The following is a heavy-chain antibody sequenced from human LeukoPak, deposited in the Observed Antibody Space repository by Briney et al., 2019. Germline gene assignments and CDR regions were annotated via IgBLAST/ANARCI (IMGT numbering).Heavy chain of an antibody. Sequence: SETLSLTCTVSGGSISSSSHYWGWIRQPPGKGLEWIGSIYYSGSTYYNPSLQSRATISVDTSKNQFSLKLSSVTAADTAVYYCARYGSGRLPFDYWGQGTLVTVSS. CDR3: ARYGSGRLPFDY. V-gene: IGHV4-39*01. CDR1: GGSISSSSHY. J-gene: IGHJ4*02. CDR2: IYYSGST. D-gene: IGHD3-10*01.